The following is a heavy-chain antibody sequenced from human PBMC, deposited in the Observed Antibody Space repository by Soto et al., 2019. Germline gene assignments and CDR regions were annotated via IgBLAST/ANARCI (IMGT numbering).Heavy chain of an antibody. CDR2: IIPIFGTA. Sequence: SVKVSCKASGGTFSSYAISWVRQAPGQGLEFMGGIIPIFGTANYAQKFQGRVTITADESTSTAYMELSSLRSEDTAVYYCARDRSDYYDSSGYYYGTLAYWGQGTLVTVSS. CDR3: ARDRSDYYDSSGYYYGTLAY. D-gene: IGHD3-22*01. J-gene: IGHJ4*02. V-gene: IGHV1-69*13. CDR1: GGTFSSYA.